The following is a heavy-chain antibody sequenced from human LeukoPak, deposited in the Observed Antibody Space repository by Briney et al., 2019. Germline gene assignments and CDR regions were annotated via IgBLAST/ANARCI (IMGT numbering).Heavy chain of an antibody. CDR3: ARDFYDFWSGSSVGMDV. D-gene: IGHD3-3*01. Sequence: SQTLSLTCAVSGGSISSGGYSWSWIRQPPGKGLEWIGYIYHSGSTYYNPSLKSRVTMSVDTSKNQFSLKLSSVTAADTAVYYCARDFYDFWSGSSVGMDVWGQGTTVTVSS. CDR1: GGSISSGGYS. CDR2: IYHSGST. V-gene: IGHV4-30-2*01. J-gene: IGHJ6*02.